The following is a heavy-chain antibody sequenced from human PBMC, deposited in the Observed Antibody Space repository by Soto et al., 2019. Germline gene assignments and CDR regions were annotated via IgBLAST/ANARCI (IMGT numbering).Heavy chain of an antibody. J-gene: IGHJ4*02. Sequence: QVHLVQSGAEVQKPGASVKVSCEASGYSFTVFDIHWVRQAPGQGFDWMGWLNPRTGDTAFAPTFQGRLTMTRDTSISTAYMELSSLTSDATAVYFCVRQPGGVATPGGDYWGQGTLVSVSS. CDR3: VRQPGGVATPGGDY. CDR2: LNPRTGDT. CDR1: GYSFTVFD. V-gene: IGHV1-2*02. D-gene: IGHD2-15*01.